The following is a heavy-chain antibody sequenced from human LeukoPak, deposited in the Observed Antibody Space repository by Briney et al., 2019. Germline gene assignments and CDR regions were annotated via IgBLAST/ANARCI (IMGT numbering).Heavy chain of an antibody. J-gene: IGHJ4*02. CDR1: EFTFSNYA. D-gene: IGHD3-10*01. Sequence: GGSLRLSCVASEFTFSNYAMSWVRQAPGKGLEWVSSLTSGGSSYYADSVKGRFTISRDNSRNTLYLQMNSLRAEDTAVYYCAKGLGSGSYYNVFDYWGQGTLVTVSS. V-gene: IGHV3-23*01. CDR3: AKGLGSGSYYNVFDY. CDR2: LTSGGSS.